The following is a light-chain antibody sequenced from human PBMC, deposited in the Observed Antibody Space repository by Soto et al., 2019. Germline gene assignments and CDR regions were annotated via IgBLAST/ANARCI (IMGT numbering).Light chain of an antibody. Sequence: TQPSSRSGSPGQSITISCTGTSSDVGGYNYVSWYQQHPGKAPKLMIYDVSNRPSGVSNRFSGSKSGNTASLTISGLQAEDEADYYCSSYTSSSTGYVFGTGTKVTVL. J-gene: IGLJ1*01. CDR2: DVS. CDR3: SSYTSSSTGYV. CDR1: SSDVGGYNY. V-gene: IGLV2-14*01.